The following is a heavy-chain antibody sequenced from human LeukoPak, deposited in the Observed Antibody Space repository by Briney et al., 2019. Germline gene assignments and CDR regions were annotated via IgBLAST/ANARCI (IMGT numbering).Heavy chain of an antibody. D-gene: IGHD3-3*01. V-gene: IGHV4-59*01. CDR2: FDDSGRT. Sequence: SETLSLTCTVSGASIGNYYWSWIRQPPGKGLEWIGYFDDSGRTNYNPSLKSRVTTSVDTSKKQFSLKLKSVTAADTAVYYCARAQINTIFGVVSSLFFDYWGQGTLVTVSS. CDR3: ARAQINTIFGVVSSLFFDY. J-gene: IGHJ4*02. CDR1: GASIGNYY.